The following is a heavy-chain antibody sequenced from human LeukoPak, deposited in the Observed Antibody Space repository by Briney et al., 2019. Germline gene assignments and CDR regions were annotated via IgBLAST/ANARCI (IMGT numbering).Heavy chain of an antibody. CDR2: ISHSGST. J-gene: IGHJ5*02. V-gene: IGHV4-34*01. CDR1: GGSFSGYY. D-gene: IGHD3-10*01. Sequence: SETLSLTCAVYGGSFSGYYWSWIRQPPGKGLEWIGKISHSGSTNYNASLESRVTISLDSFKNQFSLKLTSVTAADTAVYYCARVDGYSYVSGNFYNYWFDPWGQGTLVT. CDR3: ARVDGYSYVSGNFYNYWFDP.